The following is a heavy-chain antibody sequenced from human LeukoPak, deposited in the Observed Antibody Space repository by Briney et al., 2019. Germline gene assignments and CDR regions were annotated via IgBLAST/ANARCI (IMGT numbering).Heavy chain of an antibody. V-gene: IGHV3-48*03. CDR2: ITGSGDTI. Sequence: GGSLTLSCAASGFTFSSYEMNWVRQAPGKGLEWVSYITGSGDTIYYADSVKGRFTISRDTAKNSLYLQMNSLRAEDTAVYYCARRFDHWGQGTLVTVSS. CDR3: ARRFDH. CDR1: GFTFSSYE. J-gene: IGHJ4*02.